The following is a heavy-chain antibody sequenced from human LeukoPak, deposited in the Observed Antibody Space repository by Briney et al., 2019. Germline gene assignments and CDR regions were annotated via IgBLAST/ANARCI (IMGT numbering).Heavy chain of an antibody. Sequence: GGSLRLSCAASGFTFRSYSVNWVRQAPGKGLEWVSSISSGSSYIDYGDSVRGRFTISRDNAKNSLYLQMNSLRAEDTALYYCTSSGWDPAFDIWGQGTMVTVSS. CDR2: ISSGSSYI. CDR1: GFTFRSYS. J-gene: IGHJ3*02. D-gene: IGHD6-19*01. CDR3: TSSGWDPAFDI. V-gene: IGHV3-21*01.